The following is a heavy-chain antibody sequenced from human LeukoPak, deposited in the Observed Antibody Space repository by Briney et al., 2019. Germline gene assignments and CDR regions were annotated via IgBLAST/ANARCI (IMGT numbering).Heavy chain of an antibody. CDR1: GFTFSSYS. D-gene: IGHD3-22*01. V-gene: IGHV3-21*01. J-gene: IGHJ4*02. CDR2: ISSSSSYI. Sequence: PGGSLRLSCAASGFTFSSYSMNWVRQAPGKGLEWVSSISSSSSYIYYADSVKGRFTISRDNAKNSLYLQMNSLRAEDTAVYYCARRLYYYDSSGYSFDYWGQGTLVTVSS. CDR3: ARRLYYYDSSGYSFDY.